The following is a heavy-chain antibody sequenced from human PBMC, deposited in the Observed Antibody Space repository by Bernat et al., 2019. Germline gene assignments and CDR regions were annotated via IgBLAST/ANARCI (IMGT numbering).Heavy chain of an antibody. CDR3: ARSRLLYGDYGVGYFDY. Sequence: EVQLVESGGGLVQPGGSLRLSCAASGFTVSSNYMSWVRQAPGKWLEWVSVIYSGGSTYYADSVKGRFTISRHNSKNTLYLQMNSLRAEDTAVYYCARSRLLYGDYGVGYFDYWGQGTLVTVSS. CDR1: GFTVSSNY. D-gene: IGHD4-17*01. V-gene: IGHV3-53*04. CDR2: IYSGGST. J-gene: IGHJ4*02.